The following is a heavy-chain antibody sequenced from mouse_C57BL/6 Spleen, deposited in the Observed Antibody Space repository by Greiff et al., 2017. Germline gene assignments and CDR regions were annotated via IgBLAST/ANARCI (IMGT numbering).Heavy chain of an antibody. V-gene: IGHV1-20*01. Sequence: VQLQQSGPELVKPGDSVKISCKASGYSFTGYFMNWVMQSHGKSLEWIGRINPYNGDTFYNQKFKGKATLTVAKSSSTAHLELRSLTSEDSAVYYCGLYYYGSSYHFDYWGQGTTLTVSS. D-gene: IGHD1-1*01. CDR2: INPYNGDT. CDR1: GYSFTGYF. J-gene: IGHJ2*01. CDR3: GLYYYGSSYHFDY.